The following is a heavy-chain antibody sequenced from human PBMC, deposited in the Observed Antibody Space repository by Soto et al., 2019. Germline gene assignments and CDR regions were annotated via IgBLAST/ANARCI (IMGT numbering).Heavy chain of an antibody. D-gene: IGHD3-10*01. CDR3: ASWEGSRSSGYYIDN. Sequence: QVQLVESGGGVVQPGRSLRLSCAASGYVFNHYGLHWVRQAPGKGLEWLTLTSYDGSNKQYEDPVKGRFTIFRDDSNNTMYLQMSSLRVDNRAVYYCASWEGSRSSGYYIDNWGQGTLVTVSS. CDR2: TSYDGSNK. V-gene: IGHV3-33*01. CDR1: GYVFNHYG. J-gene: IGHJ4*02.